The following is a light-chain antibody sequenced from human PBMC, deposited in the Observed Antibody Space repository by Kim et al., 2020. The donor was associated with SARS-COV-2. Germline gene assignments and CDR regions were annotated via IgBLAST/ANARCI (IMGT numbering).Light chain of an antibody. Sequence: YELTQPPSVSVSPGQTASITCSGDKSGDKYACWYQQKPGQSPVLVIYQDSKRPSGIPERFSGSNSGNTATLTISGTQAMDEADYYCQAWDSSTAVVFGG. CDR1: KSGDKY. J-gene: IGLJ2*01. V-gene: IGLV3-1*01. CDR3: QAWDSSTAVV. CDR2: QDS.